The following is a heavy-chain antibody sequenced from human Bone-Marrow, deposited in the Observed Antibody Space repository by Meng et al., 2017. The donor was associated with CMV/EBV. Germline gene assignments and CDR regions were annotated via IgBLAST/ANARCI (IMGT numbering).Heavy chain of an antibody. V-gene: IGHV3-30-3*01. Sequence: GGSLRLSCAASGFTFSSYAMHWVRQAPGKGLEWVAVISYDGSNKYYADSVKGRFTISRDNSKNTLYLQMNSLRAEDTAVYYCARVGRETNYYYGMDVWGQGTTVPVSS. CDR2: ISYDGSNK. J-gene: IGHJ6*02. D-gene: IGHD3-16*01. CDR3: ARVGRETNYYYGMDV. CDR1: GFTFSSYA.